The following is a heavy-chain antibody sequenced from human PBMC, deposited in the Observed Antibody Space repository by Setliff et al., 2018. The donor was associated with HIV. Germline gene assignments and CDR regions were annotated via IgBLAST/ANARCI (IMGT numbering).Heavy chain of an antibody. V-gene: IGHV4-38-2*01. Sequence: PSETLSLTCAASGYSISSGYYWGWIRQPTGKGLEWVESIYHSGTTYYNPSLKSRVTISVDTSKNQLSLQLNSVTAADTAVYYCAEVSKTYWYSIPRDYYHHMDVWGKGTTVTVSS. D-gene: IGHD2-8*02. CDR3: AEVSKTYWYSIPRDYYHHMDV. CDR1: GYSISSGYY. J-gene: IGHJ6*03. CDR2: IYHSGTT.